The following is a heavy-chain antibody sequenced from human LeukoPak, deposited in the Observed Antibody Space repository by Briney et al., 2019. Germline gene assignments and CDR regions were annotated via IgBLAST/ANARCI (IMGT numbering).Heavy chain of an antibody. CDR3: ARVGGGIFAY. V-gene: IGHV4-38-2*01. Sequence: SETLSLTCAVSGYSISSGYLWGWIRQPPGKGLEWIGTIYHSGSTYYNSSLKSRVTISVDTSSNQFSINLTSVTAADTAVYYWARVGGGIFAYWGQGTLVTVSS. J-gene: IGHJ4*02. CDR1: GYSISSGYL. D-gene: IGHD3-16*01. CDR2: IYHSGST.